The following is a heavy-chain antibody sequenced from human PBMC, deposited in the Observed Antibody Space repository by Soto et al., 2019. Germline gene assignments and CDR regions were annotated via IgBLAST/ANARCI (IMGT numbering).Heavy chain of an antibody. J-gene: IGHJ5*02. D-gene: IGHD3-22*01. CDR1: GGTFSSYA. CDR2: IIPIFGTA. CDR3: ARVSGYDSSGYDTRGT. Sequence: SVKVSCKASGGTFSSYAISWVRQAPGQGLEWMGGIIPIFGTANYAQKFQGRVTITADESTSTAYMELSSLRSEDTAVHDCARVSGYDSSGYDTRGTWGQGTLVTVS. V-gene: IGHV1-69*13.